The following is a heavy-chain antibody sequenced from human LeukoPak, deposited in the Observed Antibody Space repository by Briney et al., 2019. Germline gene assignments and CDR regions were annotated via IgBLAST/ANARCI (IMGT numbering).Heavy chain of an antibody. Sequence: GGSLRLSCTASGFTFSNAWMSWVRQAPGKGLEWVGRIKSKTDGGTTDYAAPVKGRFTISRDDSKNTLYLQMNSLKTEDTAVYYCTTVRRGYDSSGYYYYLVYWGQGTLVTVSS. V-gene: IGHV3-15*01. CDR1: GFTFSNAW. D-gene: IGHD3-22*01. J-gene: IGHJ4*02. CDR2: IKSKTDGGTT. CDR3: TTVRRGYDSSGYYYYLVY.